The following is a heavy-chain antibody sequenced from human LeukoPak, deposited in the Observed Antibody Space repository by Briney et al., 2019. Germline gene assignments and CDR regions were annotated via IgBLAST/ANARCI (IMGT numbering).Heavy chain of an antibody. CDR2: IYHDGNT. V-gene: IGHV4-38-2*02. CDR3: ARAAHSGSLAPFDY. CDR1: SSSISSRYY. D-gene: IGHD1-26*01. J-gene: IGHJ4*02. Sequence: SETLSLTCSVSSSSISSRYYWNWIRQPPGKGLEWIGSIYHDGNTYYNPSLKSRVIISVDTSKTQFSLRLSSVTAADTAVYYCARAAHSGSLAPFDYWGQGTLVTVSS.